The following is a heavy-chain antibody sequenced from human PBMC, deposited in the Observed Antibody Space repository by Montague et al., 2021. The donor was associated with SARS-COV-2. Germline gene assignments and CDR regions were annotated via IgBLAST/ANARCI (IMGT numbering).Heavy chain of an antibody. CDR2: INYSGST. V-gene: IGHV4-39*01. J-gene: IGHJ5*02. D-gene: IGHD3-16*01. CDR3: ARHDITWYFDP. CDR1: GGSTSSSSYY. Sequence: SETLSLTCTVSGGSTSSSSYYWGGIRQPPGKGLEWIATINYSGSTFYNPSLKSRVTISVDTSKNQVSLNLNSVTAADTATYYCARHDITWYFDPWGQGTLVTVSS.